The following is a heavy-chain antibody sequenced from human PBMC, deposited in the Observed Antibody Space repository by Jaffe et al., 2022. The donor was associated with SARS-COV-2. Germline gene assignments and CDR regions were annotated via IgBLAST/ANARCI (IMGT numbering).Heavy chain of an antibody. D-gene: IGHD3-3*01. CDR2: IKQDGSEK. CDR3: ARDSLTVFGVAPYYYGMDV. Sequence: EVQLVESGGGLVQPGGSLRLSCAASGFSFSNYWMSWVRQAPGKGLEWVANIKQDGSEKYYVDSVEGRHTISRDNAKNSLYLQMNSLRAEDTAVYYCARDSLTVFGVAPYYYGMDVWGQGTTVTVSS. CDR1: GFSFSNYW. J-gene: IGHJ6*02. V-gene: IGHV3-7*01.